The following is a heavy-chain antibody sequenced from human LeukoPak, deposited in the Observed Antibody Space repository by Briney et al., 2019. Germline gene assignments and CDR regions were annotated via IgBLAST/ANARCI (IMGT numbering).Heavy chain of an antibody. CDR2: IYPYNGDT. CDR3: ARHMTGGTCFDY. CDR1: GYTFTSFG. V-gene: IGHV1-18*01. J-gene: IGHJ4*02. Sequence: ASVEVSCKASGYTFTSFGISWVRQAPGQGLEWMGWIYPYNGDTKYAQRFQGRVSMTTDTSTSTAYMELRSLRSDDTAVFYCARHMTGGTCFDYWGQGTLVTVSS. D-gene: IGHD1-14*01.